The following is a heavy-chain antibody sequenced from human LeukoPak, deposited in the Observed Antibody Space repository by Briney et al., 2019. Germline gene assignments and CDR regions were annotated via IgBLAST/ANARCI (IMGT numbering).Heavy chain of an antibody. CDR1: GYTFTGYY. J-gene: IGHJ4*02. CDR2: INPNSGGT. Sequence: ASVKVSCKASGYTFTGYYMHWVRQAPGQGLEWMGWINPNSGGTNYAQKFQGRVTMTRDTSISTAYTELSRLRSDDTAVYYCARASVGYCSGGSCYPGVYWGQGTLVTVSS. CDR3: ARASVGYCSGGSCYPGVY. D-gene: IGHD2-15*01. V-gene: IGHV1-2*02.